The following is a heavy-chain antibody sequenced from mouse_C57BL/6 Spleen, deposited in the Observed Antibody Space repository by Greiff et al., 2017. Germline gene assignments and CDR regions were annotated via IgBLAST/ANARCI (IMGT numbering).Heavy chain of an antibody. CDR1: GFSLTSYG. CDR2: IWSDGST. D-gene: IGHD1-1*01. V-gene: IGHV2-6-1*01. CDR3: ARHGSSHWYFAV. J-gene: IGHJ1*03. Sequence: VQGVESGPGLVAPSQRLSITCTVSGFSLTSYGVHWVRQPPGKGLEWLVVIWSDGSTTSNSARKSRLSISKDNSKSQVFLKINSLHTDDTAMYYCARHGSSHWYFAVWGTGTTVTVSS.